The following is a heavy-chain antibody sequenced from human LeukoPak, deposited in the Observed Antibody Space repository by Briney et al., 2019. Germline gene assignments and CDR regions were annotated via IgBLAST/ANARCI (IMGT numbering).Heavy chain of an antibody. Sequence: GGSLRLSCAASGFTFSSYDMSWVRQAPGKGLQWVSAVSSGGDRTYYTDSVKGRFSMSRDNSKNTLYLQMNSLSADDTAVYYCASGGGYCSTTSCYVLYYWGQGALVTVSS. D-gene: IGHD2-2*01. CDR3: ASGGGYCSTTSCYVLYY. CDR2: VSSGGDRT. CDR1: GFTFSSYD. V-gene: IGHV3-23*01. J-gene: IGHJ4*02.